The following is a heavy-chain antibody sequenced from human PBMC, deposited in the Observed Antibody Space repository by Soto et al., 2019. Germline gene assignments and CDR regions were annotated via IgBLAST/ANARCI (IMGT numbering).Heavy chain of an antibody. Sequence: ETLSLTCTVSGGSISSSSYYWGWIRQPPGKGLECIGSIYYSGSTYYNPSLKSRVTISVDTSKNQFSLKLSSVTAADTAVYYCARTSAAGKYYYGMDVWGQGTTVTVSS. J-gene: IGHJ6*02. CDR3: ARTSAAGKYYYGMDV. CDR2: IYYSGST. D-gene: IGHD6-13*01. CDR1: GGSISSSSYY. V-gene: IGHV4-39*01.